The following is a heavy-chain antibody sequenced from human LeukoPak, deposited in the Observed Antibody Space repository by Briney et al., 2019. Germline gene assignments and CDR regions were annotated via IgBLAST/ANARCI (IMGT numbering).Heavy chain of an antibody. CDR3: ARWVDYYYGMDV. CDR2: IYYSGST. Sequence: PSETLSLTCTVSGGSISSSSYYWGWIRQPPGKGLEWIGYIYYSGSTNYNPSLKSRVTISVDTSKNQFSLKLSSVTAADTAVYYCARWVDYYYGMDVWGQGTTVTVSS. J-gene: IGHJ6*02. V-gene: IGHV4-61*05. CDR1: GGSISSSSYY. D-gene: IGHD2-15*01.